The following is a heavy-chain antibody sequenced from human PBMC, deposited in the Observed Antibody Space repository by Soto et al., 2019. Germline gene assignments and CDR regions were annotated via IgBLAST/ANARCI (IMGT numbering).Heavy chain of an antibody. CDR3: AKNGLDNSPSAIDS. Sequence: EVQLLESGGGLAQPGGSLRLSCAASGFTFRNNVLSWVRQAPGKGLDWVSGITGSGRDTYYPDSVKGRFTISRDNSKNMVFLQMNSLRAEDTALYYCAKNGLDNSPSAIDSWGPGTLVTVSS. CDR1: GFTFRNNV. CDR2: ITGSGRDT. D-gene: IGHD2-8*01. J-gene: IGHJ4*02. V-gene: IGHV3-23*01.